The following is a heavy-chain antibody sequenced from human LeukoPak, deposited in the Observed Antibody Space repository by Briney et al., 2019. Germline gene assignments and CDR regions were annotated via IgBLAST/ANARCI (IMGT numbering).Heavy chain of an antibody. V-gene: IGHV4-59*01. D-gene: IGHD1-26*01. CDR1: GGSISGYY. CDR3: ARVGRGSFDI. CDR2: IYYSGST. Sequence: SETLSLTCTVSGGSISGYYYNWIRQPPGKGLEWIGYIYYSGSTNYNPSLKSRVTISVDTSKNQFSLKLSSVTAADTAVYFCARVGRGSFDIWGQGTMVTVSS. J-gene: IGHJ3*02.